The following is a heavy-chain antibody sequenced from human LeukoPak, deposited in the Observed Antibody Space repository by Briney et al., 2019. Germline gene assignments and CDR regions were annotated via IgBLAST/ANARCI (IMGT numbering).Heavy chain of an antibody. CDR1: GFTFRNYW. J-gene: IGHJ6*03. Sequence: PGGSLRLSCAASGFTFRNYWMRWVRQAPGKGLEWVANIKEDGSEKYYVDSVKGRFTISRDNAKNSLYLQMNSLRAEDTAVYYCARNSNRYMDVWGKGTTVTVS. V-gene: IGHV3-7*01. D-gene: IGHD2/OR15-2a*01. CDR2: IKEDGSEK. CDR3: ARNSNRYMDV.